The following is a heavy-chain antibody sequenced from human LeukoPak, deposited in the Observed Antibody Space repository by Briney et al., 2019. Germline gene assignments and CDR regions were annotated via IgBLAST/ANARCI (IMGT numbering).Heavy chain of an antibody. CDR3: AREGSSSWSFQPFDY. CDR2: IYTSGST. V-gene: IGHV4-4*07. CDR1: GGSISSNY. J-gene: IGHJ4*02. D-gene: IGHD6-13*01. Sequence: SETLSLTCTASGGSISSNYWNWIRQPAGKGLQWIGRIYTSGSTNYNPSLKSRVTMSVDTSKNQFSLKLSSVTAADTALYYCAREGSSSWSFQPFDYWGQGTLVAVSS.